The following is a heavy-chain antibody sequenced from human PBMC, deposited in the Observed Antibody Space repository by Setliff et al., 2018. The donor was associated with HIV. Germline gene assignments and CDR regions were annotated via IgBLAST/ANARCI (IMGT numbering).Heavy chain of an antibody. CDR1: GFAFSRYG. CDR2: ISYDGSKK. J-gene: IGHJ4*02. CDR3: ARDSPLSHFDY. Sequence: GGSLRLSCAASGFAFSRYGMHWVRQAPGKGLEWVAFISYDGSKKYDADFVKGRFTISRDNYKNTLYLQMNSLRPEDTAVYYCARDSPLSHFDYWGQGTLVTVSS. V-gene: IGHV3-30*14.